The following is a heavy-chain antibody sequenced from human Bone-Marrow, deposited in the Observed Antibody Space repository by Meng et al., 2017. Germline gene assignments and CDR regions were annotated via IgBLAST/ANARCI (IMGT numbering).Heavy chain of an antibody. J-gene: IGHJ3*02. Sequence: GGSLRLSCAASGFTFSSYAMHWVRLPPGKGLEWVAVTSYDGVNSHYADSVKSRFTISRDNAKNSLYLQMNSLRAEDTAVYYCARDHDSGGYHSLGAFDIWGQGTMVTVSS. CDR3: ARDHDSGGYHSLGAFDI. CDR1: GFTFSSYA. D-gene: IGHD3-22*01. CDR2: TSYDGVNS. V-gene: IGHV3-30*04.